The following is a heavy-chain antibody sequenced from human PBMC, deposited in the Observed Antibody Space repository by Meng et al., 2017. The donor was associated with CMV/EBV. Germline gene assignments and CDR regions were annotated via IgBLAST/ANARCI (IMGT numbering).Heavy chain of an antibody. D-gene: IGHD6-13*01. CDR1: GGSSSGYY. Sequence: SETLSLTCAVYGGSSSGYYWSWIRQPPGKGLEWIGEINHSGSTNYNPSLKSRVTISVDTSKNQFSLKLSSVTAADTGVYYCARFAAAGGGGESYYYGMDVWGQGTTVTVSS. J-gene: IGHJ6*02. CDR3: ARFAAAGGGGESYYYGMDV. CDR2: INHSGST. V-gene: IGHV4-34*01.